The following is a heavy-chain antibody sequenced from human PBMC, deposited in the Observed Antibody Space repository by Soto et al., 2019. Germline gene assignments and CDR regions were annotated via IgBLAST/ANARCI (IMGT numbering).Heavy chain of an antibody. Sequence: VASVKVSCKASGYTFTSYYMHWVRQAPGQGLEWMGVINPSGGITTYAQQFQGRVTMTRDTSTSTVYMDLNRLRSEDTAVYYCARDRGEGYTFKRIFGSWGQGTRVTVSS. CDR1: GYTFTSYY. CDR2: INPSGGIT. CDR3: ARDRGEGYTFKRIFGS. V-gene: IGHV1-46*01. D-gene: IGHD5-12*01. J-gene: IGHJ4*02.